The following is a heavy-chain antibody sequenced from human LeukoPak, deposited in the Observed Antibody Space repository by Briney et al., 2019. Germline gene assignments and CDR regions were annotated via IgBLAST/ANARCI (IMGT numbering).Heavy chain of an antibody. J-gene: IGHJ5*02. CDR1: GFTFSTYT. D-gene: IGHD6-19*01. CDR2: IGNNGGGI. V-gene: IGHV3-23*01. CDR3: AKEPASSGWFDP. Sequence: PGGSLRLSCAASGFTFSTYTMYWVRHPPGKSLEWVSIIGNNGGGIHYADSVKGRFTISRDNSKNTLYLQMNSLRAEDTAVYYCAKEPASSGWFDPWGQGTLVAVSS.